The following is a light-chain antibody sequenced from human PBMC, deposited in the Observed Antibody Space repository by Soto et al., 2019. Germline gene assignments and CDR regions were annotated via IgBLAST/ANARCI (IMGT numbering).Light chain of an antibody. J-gene: IGKJ5*01. CDR3: QQYGSSPMT. Sequence: ETVLTPSPRTLLPSPGERAAPSCRASPSLANSFIAWYQQKPGQAPRLLIYDTSSRASGIPDRFSGSGSGTDFTLTISRLEPEDFAVYYCQQYGSSPMTFGQGTRLEIK. CDR1: PSLANSF. CDR2: DTS. V-gene: IGKV3-20*01.